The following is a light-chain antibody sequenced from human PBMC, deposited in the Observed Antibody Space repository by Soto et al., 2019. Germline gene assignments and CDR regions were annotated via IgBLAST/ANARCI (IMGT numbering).Light chain of an antibody. J-gene: IGKJ4*02. CDR2: GAS. V-gene: IGKV3-15*01. CDR1: QSVSSN. Sequence: IVLTHSPATLSVSPGYRPTLSCRASQSVSSNLAWYQQKPGQAPKLLIYGASSRATGIPARFSGSGSGTEYTLSISSLQSEDFAVYYCQQYNSWPGTFGGGTKVDI. CDR3: QQYNSWPGT.